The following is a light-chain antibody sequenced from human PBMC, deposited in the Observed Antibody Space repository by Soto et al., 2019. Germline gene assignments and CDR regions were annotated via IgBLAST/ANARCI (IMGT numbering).Light chain of an antibody. V-gene: IGLV4-69*01. CDR3: QTWGAGFSVV. J-gene: IGLJ2*01. CDR1: SGHSSYA. Sequence: QSVLTQSPSASASLGASVKLTCTLSSGHSSYAIAWRQQQPEKGPRYLMKVNTDGSHNKGDGIPDRFSGSSSGAERYLTISSLQSEDEADYYCQTWGAGFSVVFGGGTKLTVL. CDR2: VNTDGSH.